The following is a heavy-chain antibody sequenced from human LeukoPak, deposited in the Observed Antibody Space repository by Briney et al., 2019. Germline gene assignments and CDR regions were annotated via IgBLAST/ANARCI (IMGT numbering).Heavy chain of an antibody. J-gene: IGHJ4*02. CDR1: GGSISSGDYH. D-gene: IGHD6-13*01. Sequence: SQTLSLTCTVSGGSISSGDYHWSWIRQPPGKGLEWIAYIYYSGSTSYNPSLKSRVTISVDTSKNPFSLKLNSVTDADTAVYYCARGDSSTWSFKIWGQGTLVTVSS. CDR3: ARGDSSTWSFKI. V-gene: IGHV4-30-4*01. CDR2: IYYSGST.